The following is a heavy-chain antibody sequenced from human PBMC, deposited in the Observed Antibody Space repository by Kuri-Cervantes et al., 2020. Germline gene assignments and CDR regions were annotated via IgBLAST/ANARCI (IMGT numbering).Heavy chain of an antibody. Sequence: GGSLRLSCAASGFTFSSYGMHWVRQAPGKGLEWVAFIRYDGSNKYYADSVKGRFTISRDNSKNTLYLQMNSLRAEDTAVYYCARAVVKVGDFDYWGQGTLVTVSS. V-gene: IGHV3-30*02. CDR3: ARAVVKVGDFDY. CDR2: IRYDGSNK. J-gene: IGHJ4*02. CDR1: GFTFSSYG. D-gene: IGHD3-22*01.